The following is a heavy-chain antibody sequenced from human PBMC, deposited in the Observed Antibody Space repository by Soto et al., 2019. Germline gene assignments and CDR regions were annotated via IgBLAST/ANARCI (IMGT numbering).Heavy chain of an antibody. Sequence: EVQLLESGGGSVQPGGSLRLSCAASGFTFSSYAMSWVRQAPGKRLEWVSAISCSGGTTYYADSVKGRFTFSRDNSKNTLYLQMNSLRAEDTAVYYCAKTANGWFSAFDIWGQGTMVTVSS. CDR1: GFTFSSYA. CDR3: AKTANGWFSAFDI. D-gene: IGHD6-19*01. J-gene: IGHJ3*02. CDR2: ISCSGGTT. V-gene: IGHV3-23*01.